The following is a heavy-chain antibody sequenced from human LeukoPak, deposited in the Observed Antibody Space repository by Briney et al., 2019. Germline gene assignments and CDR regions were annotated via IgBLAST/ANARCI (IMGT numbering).Heavy chain of an antibody. D-gene: IGHD2-15*01. CDR1: GYTFTGYY. CDR3: AREVVVAATCYYYYMDV. J-gene: IGHJ6*03. Sequence: GASVKVSCKASGYTFTGYYMHWVRQAPGQGLEWMGWMNPNSGNTGYAQKFQGRVTMTRNTSISTAYMELSSLRSEDTAVYYCAREVVVAATCYYYYMDVWGKGTTVTVSS. CDR2: MNPNSGNT. V-gene: IGHV1-8*02.